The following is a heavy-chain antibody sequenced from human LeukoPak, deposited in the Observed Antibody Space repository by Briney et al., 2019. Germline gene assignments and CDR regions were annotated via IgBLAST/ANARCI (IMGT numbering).Heavy chain of an antibody. D-gene: IGHD3-10*01. CDR2: LNQDGSER. CDR3: AKCGSGSNFDY. CDR1: GFPFNNRA. V-gene: IGHV3-7*02. Sequence: PGGSLRLSCAASGFPFNNRAMHWVRQAPGKGLEWVAHLNQDGSERYYVDSVKGRFTISRENAKNSLYLQMNSLRAEDTAVYYCAKCGSGSNFDYWGQGILVTVSS. J-gene: IGHJ4*02.